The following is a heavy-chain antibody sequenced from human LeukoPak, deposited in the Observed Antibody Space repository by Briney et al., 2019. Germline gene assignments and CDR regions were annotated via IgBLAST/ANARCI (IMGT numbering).Heavy chain of an antibody. J-gene: IGHJ5*02. V-gene: IGHV1-8*01. CDR2: MNPNSGNT. D-gene: IGHD6-13*01. CDR3: ARPRWGIAAAESVWFDP. Sequence: ASVKVSCKASGYTFTSYDINWVRQATGQGLEWMGWMNPNSGNTGYAQKFQGRVTMTRNTSISTAHMELSSLRSEDTAVYYCARPRWGIAAAESVWFDPWGQGTLVTVSS. CDR1: GYTFTSYD.